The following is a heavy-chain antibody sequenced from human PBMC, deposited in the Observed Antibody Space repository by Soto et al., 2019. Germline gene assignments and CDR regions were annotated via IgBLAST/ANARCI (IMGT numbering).Heavy chain of an antibody. CDR3: ARVDSSGWMYYYYYGMDV. Sequence: ASVKVSCKASGYTFTSYDINWVRQATGQGLEWMGWMNPNSGNTGYAQKFQGRVTMTRNTSISTAYMELSSLRSEDTAVYYCARVDSSGWMYYYYYGMDVWGQGTTVTSP. CDR2: MNPNSGNT. D-gene: IGHD6-19*01. V-gene: IGHV1-8*01. CDR1: GYTFTSYD. J-gene: IGHJ6*02.